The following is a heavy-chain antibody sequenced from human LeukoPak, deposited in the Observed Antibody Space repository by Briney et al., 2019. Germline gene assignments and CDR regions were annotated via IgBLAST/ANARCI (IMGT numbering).Heavy chain of an antibody. CDR3: AGAPYSSGWYGDDAFDI. D-gene: IGHD6-19*01. CDR2: FDPEDGET. CDR1: GYTLTELS. J-gene: IGHJ3*02. Sequence: ASVKVSCKVSGYTLTELSMHCVRQAPGKGLEWMGGFDPEDGETIYAQKFQGRVTMTEDTSTDTAYMELSSLRSEDTAVYYCAGAPYSSGWYGDDAFDIWGQGTMVTVSS. V-gene: IGHV1-24*01.